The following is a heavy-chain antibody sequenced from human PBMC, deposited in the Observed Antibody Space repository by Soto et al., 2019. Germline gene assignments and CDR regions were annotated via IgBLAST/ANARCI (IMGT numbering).Heavy chain of an antibody. J-gene: IGHJ4*02. CDR3: ARVVTYYYDSSGYYHGPYFDY. CDR2: TYYRSKWYN. Sequence: PSQTLSLTCAISGDSVSSNSAAWNWIRQSPSRGLEWLGRTYYRSKWYNDYAVSVKSRITINPDTSKNQFSLQLNSVTPEDTAVYYCARVVTYYYDSSGYYHGPYFDYWGQVTLVTVSS. V-gene: IGHV6-1*01. D-gene: IGHD3-22*01. CDR1: GDSVSSNSAA.